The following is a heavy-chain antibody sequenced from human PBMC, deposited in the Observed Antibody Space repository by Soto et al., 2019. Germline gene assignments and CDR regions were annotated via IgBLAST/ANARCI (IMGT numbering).Heavy chain of an antibody. Sequence: PSETLSLTCIVSGGSISEKYWNWVRQPPGKGLEWIGLIFANGHTDYNPSLKSRVTMSVDASKNQFSLRLTSMTAADTAVYYCVASLAASGLNWLDPWGRGTLDTVSS. CDR2: IFANGHT. D-gene: IGHD6-13*01. CDR3: VASLAASGLNWLDP. J-gene: IGHJ5*02. CDR1: GGSISEKY. V-gene: IGHV4-4*07.